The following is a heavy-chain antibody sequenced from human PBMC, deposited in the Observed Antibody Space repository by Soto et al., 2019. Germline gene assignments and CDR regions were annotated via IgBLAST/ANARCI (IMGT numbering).Heavy chain of an antibody. CDR1: GGSISSYY. D-gene: IGHD6-13*01. Sequence: PSETLSLTCTVSGGSISSYYWSWIRQPPGKGLEWIGYIYYSGSTNYNPSLKSRVTISVDTSKNQFSLKLSSVTAADTAVYYCARDTAAGTYYYGMDVWGQGTTVTVSS. CDR3: ARDTAAGTYYYGMDV. J-gene: IGHJ6*02. CDR2: IYYSGST. V-gene: IGHV4-59*12.